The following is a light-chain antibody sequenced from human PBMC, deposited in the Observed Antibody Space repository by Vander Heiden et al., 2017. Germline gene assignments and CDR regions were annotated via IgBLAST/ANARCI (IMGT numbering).Light chain of an antibody. CDR1: QNINTW. CDR2: QAS. Sequence: DIQMTQSPSTLSASVGDRVTITCRASQNINTWFAWYQQKPGKAPKLLIYQASSLESGVPSRFSGSGSGTEFTLTINSRQPDDFATYYCQQYHSYPYTFGQGTKLEIK. J-gene: IGKJ2*01. CDR3: QQYHSYPYT. V-gene: IGKV1-5*03.